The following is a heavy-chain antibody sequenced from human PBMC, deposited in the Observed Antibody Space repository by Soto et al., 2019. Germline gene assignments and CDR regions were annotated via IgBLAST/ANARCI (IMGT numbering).Heavy chain of an antibody. V-gene: IGHV5-51*01. CDR3: ARLEETSPIVVVVAATGYFDY. CDR2: IYPGDSDT. J-gene: IGHJ4*02. Sequence: PGESLKISCKGSGYSFTSYWIGWVRQMPGKGLEWMGIIYPGDSDTRYSPSFQGQVTISADKSISTAYLQWSSLKASDTAMYYCARLEETSPIVVVVAATGYFDYSGQATLVTVSS. D-gene: IGHD2-15*01. CDR1: GYSFTSYW.